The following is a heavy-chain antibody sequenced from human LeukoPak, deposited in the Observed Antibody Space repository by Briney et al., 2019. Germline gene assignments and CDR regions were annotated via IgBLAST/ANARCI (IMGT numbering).Heavy chain of an antibody. V-gene: IGHV1-18*04. CDR1: GYTFTSYY. Sequence: ASVKVSCKASGYTFTSYYIHWVRQTPGQGLEWMGWISAYNGNTNYAQKLQGRVTMTTDTSTSTAYMELRSLRSDDTAVYYCARDGEETGTYDYWGQGTLVTVSS. J-gene: IGHJ4*02. CDR3: ARDGEETGTYDY. D-gene: IGHD1-7*01. CDR2: ISAYNGNT.